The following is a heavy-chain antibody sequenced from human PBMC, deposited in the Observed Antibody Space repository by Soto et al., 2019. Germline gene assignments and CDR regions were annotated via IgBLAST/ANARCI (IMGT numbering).Heavy chain of an antibody. Sequence: SGPTLVNPTQTLTLTCTFSGFSLSTNGVGVGWIRQPPGKALEWLALIYWDDDKRYSPSLKSRLTITKDTSKNQVVLTMTNMDPVDTATYYCARLIVVVPAAPYNWFDPWGQGTLVTVSS. D-gene: IGHD2-2*01. CDR2: IYWDDDK. CDR1: GFSLSTNGVG. V-gene: IGHV2-5*02. J-gene: IGHJ5*02. CDR3: ARLIVVVPAAPYNWFDP.